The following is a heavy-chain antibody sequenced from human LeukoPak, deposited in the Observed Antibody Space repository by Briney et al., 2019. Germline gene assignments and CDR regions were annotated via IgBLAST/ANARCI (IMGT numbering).Heavy chain of an antibody. CDR2: IYYSGST. CDR3: ARGVRGGYSYGYRGGYYFDY. CDR1: GGSISSHY. Sequence: SETLSLTCTVSGGSISSHYWSWIRQPPGKGLEWIGYIYYSGSTNYSPSLKSRVTISVDTSKNQFSLKLSSVTAADTAVYYCARGVRGGYSYGYRGGYYFDYWGQGTLVTVSS. J-gene: IGHJ4*02. V-gene: IGHV4-59*11. D-gene: IGHD5-18*01.